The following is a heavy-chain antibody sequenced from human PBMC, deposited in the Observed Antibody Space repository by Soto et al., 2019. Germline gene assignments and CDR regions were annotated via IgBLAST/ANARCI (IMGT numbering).Heavy chain of an antibody. Sequence: QVQLVESGGGVVQPGRSLRLSCAASGFTFSTHGMHWVRQAPGKGLEWVAVMWYDGSNKYYADSVKGRFSISRVNSKNTLYREMNSLRAADTAVYYCARDPRGYSYPPDYWGQGTLVTVSS. J-gene: IGHJ4*02. CDR3: ARDPRGYSYPPDY. D-gene: IGHD5-18*01. CDR1: GFTFSTHG. V-gene: IGHV3-33*01. CDR2: MWYDGSNK.